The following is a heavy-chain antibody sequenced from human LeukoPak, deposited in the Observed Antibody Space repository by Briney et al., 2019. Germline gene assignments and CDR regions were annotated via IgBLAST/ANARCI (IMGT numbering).Heavy chain of an antibody. J-gene: IGHJ6*03. CDR3: ARDGGYCSSTHCYYYMDV. Sequence: ASVKVSCKASGYTFTSYDINWVRQATGQGLEWMGWMNPNSGNTGYAQKFQGRVTITRNTSISTAYMELSSLRSEDTAVYYCARDGGYCSSTHCYYYMDVWGKGTTVTVSS. CDR1: GYTFTSYD. D-gene: IGHD2-2*01. CDR2: MNPNSGNT. V-gene: IGHV1-8*03.